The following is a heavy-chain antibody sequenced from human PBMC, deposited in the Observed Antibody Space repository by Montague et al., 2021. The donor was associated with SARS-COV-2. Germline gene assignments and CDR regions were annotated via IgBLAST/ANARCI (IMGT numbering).Heavy chain of an antibody. D-gene: IGHD3-10*01. CDR3: ARAPYYGPGKPYQFDY. V-gene: IGHV4-38-2*02. J-gene: IGHJ4*02. CDR1: GYSINSNYY. Sequence: SETLSLTCTVSGYSINSNYYWGWIRQPPGKGLEWIGCSYHSGTTHYHPSLKSRVTILLDTSNNHFSLKVTSVTAADTAVYYCARAPYYGPGKPYQFDYWGRGTLVTVSS. CDR2: SYHSGTT.